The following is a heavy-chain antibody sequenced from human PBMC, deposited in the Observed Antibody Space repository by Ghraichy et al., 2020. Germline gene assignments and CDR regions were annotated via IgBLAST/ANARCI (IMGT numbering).Heavy chain of an antibody. CDR3: AKGSGFSTGWWVDYFEY. CDR2: ISGGGETT. V-gene: IGHV3-23*01. CDR1: GFTFTPYG. Sequence: LSLTCAASGFTFTPYGMHWVRQAPGKGLEWVSGISGGGETTYYADSVKGRFTISRDNFKDTLYLQINSLRVEDTAVYYCAKGSGFSTGWWVDYFEYWGQGNLVTVSS. J-gene: IGHJ4*02. D-gene: IGHD6-19*01.